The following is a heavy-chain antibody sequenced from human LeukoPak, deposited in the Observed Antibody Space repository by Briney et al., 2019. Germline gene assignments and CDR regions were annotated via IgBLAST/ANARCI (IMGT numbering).Heavy chain of an antibody. CDR3: ARDILGRSNGGSNYFGMEV. CDR1: GYTFTDYY. V-gene: IGHV1-2*04. J-gene: IGHJ6*02. D-gene: IGHD2-15*01. Sequence: ASVKVSCKASGYTFTDYYMHWVRQAPGQGLEWMGCINLYSGGAHYAQKFQDWLSMTRDTSINTAYMELSSLRSDDTAVYYCARDILGRSNGGSNYFGMEVWGQGTTVTVSS. CDR2: INLYSGGA.